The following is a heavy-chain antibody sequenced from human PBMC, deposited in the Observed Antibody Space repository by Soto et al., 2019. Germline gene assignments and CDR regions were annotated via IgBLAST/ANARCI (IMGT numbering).Heavy chain of an antibody. Sequence: GGSLRLSCAASGFTFSSYWMSWVRQAPGKGLEWVANIKQDGSEKYYVDSVKGRFTISRDNAKNSLYLQMNSLRAEDTAVYYCARGVAAAGTTSDARYYYYGMDVWGQGTTVTVYS. CDR3: ARGVAAAGTTSDARYYYYGMDV. D-gene: IGHD6-13*01. CDR1: GFTFSSYW. V-gene: IGHV3-7*05. J-gene: IGHJ6*02. CDR2: IKQDGSEK.